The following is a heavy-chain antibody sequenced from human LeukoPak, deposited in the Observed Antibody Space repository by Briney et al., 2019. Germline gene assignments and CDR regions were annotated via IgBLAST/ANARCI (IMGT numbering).Heavy chain of an antibody. D-gene: IGHD4-17*01. Sequence: GGSLRLSCAASGFDFSRSWMTWVRQAPGKGPEWVANIKYDGSEKYYVDSVRGRFTISKDNAKTLLYLQMDNLRVQDTALYYCSRPGDYRAFDLWGQGTMVTVSS. CDR2: IKYDGSEK. V-gene: IGHV3-7*01. CDR3: SRPGDYRAFDL. CDR1: GFDFSRSW. J-gene: IGHJ3*01.